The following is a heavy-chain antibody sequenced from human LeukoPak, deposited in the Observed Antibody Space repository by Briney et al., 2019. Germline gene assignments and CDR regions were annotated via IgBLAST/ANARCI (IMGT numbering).Heavy chain of an antibody. J-gene: IGHJ5*02. CDR1: GYTFTSYY. V-gene: IGHV1-2*02. CDR3: AREPAQLRWHLNWFDP. Sequence: ASVKVSCKASGYTFTSYYMHWVRQAPGQGLEWMGWINPNSGGTNYAQKFQGRVTMTRDTSISTAYMELSRLRSDDTAVYYCAREPAQLRWHLNWFDPWGQGTLVTVSS. D-gene: IGHD4-23*01. CDR2: INPNSGGT.